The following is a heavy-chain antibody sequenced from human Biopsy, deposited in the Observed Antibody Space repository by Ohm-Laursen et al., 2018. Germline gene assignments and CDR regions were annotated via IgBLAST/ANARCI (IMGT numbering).Heavy chain of an antibody. J-gene: IGHJ4*02. D-gene: IGHD1-1*01. Sequence: SVKVSCKTSGYTLTELSMHWVRQAPGRGLEWMGGFAPENGKTIYAQKFQGRVTMTEDTSTDTAYMELSSLRSEDTAVYYYAADINVWNVNYWGQGTQVTVSS. CDR2: FAPENGKT. V-gene: IGHV1-24*01. CDR3: AADINVWNVNY. CDR1: GYTLTELS.